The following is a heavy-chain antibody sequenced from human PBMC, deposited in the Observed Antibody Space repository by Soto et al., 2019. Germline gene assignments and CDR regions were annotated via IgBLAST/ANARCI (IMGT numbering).Heavy chain of an antibody. CDR2: IYYSGST. Sequence: PSETLSLTCTVSGGSISGFYWSWLRQPPGKGLEWISYIYYSGSTNYNPSLKSRVTITADKSTSTAYMELSSLRSEDTAVYYCARGPPSPLRFSRFDPWGQGTLVTVSS. CDR1: GGSISGFY. CDR3: ARGPPSPLRFSRFDP. J-gene: IGHJ5*02. V-gene: IGHV4-59*01. D-gene: IGHD3-3*01.